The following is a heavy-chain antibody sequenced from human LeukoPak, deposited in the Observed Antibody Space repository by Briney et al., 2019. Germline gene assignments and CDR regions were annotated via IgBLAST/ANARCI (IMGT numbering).Heavy chain of an antibody. J-gene: IGHJ3*02. Sequence: GGSLRLSCAASGFTFSSYSMNWVRQAPGKGLEWVSSISSSSSYIYYADSVKGRFTISRDNAKNSLYLQMNSLRAEDTAVYYCARHGGGSWYPSAFDIWGQGTMVTVSS. CDR2: ISSSSSYI. V-gene: IGHV3-21*01. CDR3: ARHGGGSWYPSAFDI. CDR1: GFTFSSYS. D-gene: IGHD2-15*01.